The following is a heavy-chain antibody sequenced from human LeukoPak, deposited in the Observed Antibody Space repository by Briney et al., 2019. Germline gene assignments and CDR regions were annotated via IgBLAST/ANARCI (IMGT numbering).Heavy chain of an antibody. CDR3: ATLCSGGSCYGGTDY. J-gene: IGHJ4*02. Sequence: SETLSLTCAVYGGSFSGYYWSWIRQPPGKGLEWIGEINHSGSTNYNPSLKSRVTISVDTSKHQFSLKLSSVTAADTAVYYCATLCSGGSCYGGTDYWGQGTLVTVSS. V-gene: IGHV4-34*01. CDR2: INHSGST. CDR1: GGSFSGYY. D-gene: IGHD2-15*01.